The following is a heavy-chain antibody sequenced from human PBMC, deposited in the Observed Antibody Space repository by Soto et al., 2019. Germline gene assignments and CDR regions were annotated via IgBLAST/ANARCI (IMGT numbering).Heavy chain of an antibody. J-gene: IGHJ4*02. CDR2: INPNSGGT. CDR3: ARGLKHYFDY. D-gene: IGHD2-8*01. CDR1: GYTFTRYY. V-gene: IGHV1-2*04. Sequence: EASVKVSCKASGYTFTRYYMHWVRQAPGQGLEWMGWINPNSGGTNYAQKFQGWVTMTRDTSISTAYMELSRLRSDDTAVYYCARGLKHYFDYWGQGTLVTVSS.